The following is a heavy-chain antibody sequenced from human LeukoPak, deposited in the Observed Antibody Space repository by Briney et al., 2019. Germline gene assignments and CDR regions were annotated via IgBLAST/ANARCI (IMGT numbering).Heavy chain of an antibody. Sequence: SETLSLTCTVSGGSISSYYWSWIRQPPGKGLEWIGYIYYSGSTNYNPSLKSRVTISVDTSKNQFSLKLSSVTAADTAVYYCARSKQWLLDYWGQGTLVTVSS. V-gene: IGHV4-59*01. J-gene: IGHJ4*02. D-gene: IGHD6-19*01. CDR2: IYYSGST. CDR3: ARSKQWLLDY. CDR1: GGSISSYY.